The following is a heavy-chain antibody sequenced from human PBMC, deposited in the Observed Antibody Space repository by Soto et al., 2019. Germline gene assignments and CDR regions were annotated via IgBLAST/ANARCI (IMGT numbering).Heavy chain of an antibody. CDR3: ARDLAHGAEDTFDY. D-gene: IGHD2-21*01. J-gene: IGHJ4*02. V-gene: IGHV1-3*01. Sequence: KFQGRVTITRDTSASTAYMELSSLRSEDTAVYYCARDLAHGAEDTFDYWGQGTMVTVSS.